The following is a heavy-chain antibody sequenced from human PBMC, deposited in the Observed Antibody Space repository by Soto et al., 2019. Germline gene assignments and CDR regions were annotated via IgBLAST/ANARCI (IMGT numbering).Heavy chain of an antibody. CDR1: GYTFTSYY. D-gene: IGHD3-3*01. Sequence: GASVKVSCKASGYTFTSYYMHWVRQAPGQGLEWMGIINPSGGSTSYAQKFQGRVTMTRDTSTSTVYMELSSLGSEDTAVYYCARGYDFWSGYYKDTYGMDVWGQGTTVTVSS. V-gene: IGHV1-46*01. J-gene: IGHJ6*02. CDR3: ARGYDFWSGYYKDTYGMDV. CDR2: INPSGGST.